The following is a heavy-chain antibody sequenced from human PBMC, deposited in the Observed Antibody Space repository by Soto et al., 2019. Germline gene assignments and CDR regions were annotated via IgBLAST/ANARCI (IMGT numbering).Heavy chain of an antibody. Sequence: ASVKVSCKASGYTFTSYYMNWVRQAPGQGLEWLGIINPSGGYTTYAQRFLGRVTMTSDTSTSTVHMELGSLTSEDTAVYYCARGGGIVVVTAPYAHSAQGTLVTVSS. CDR2: INPSGGYT. CDR3: ARGGGIVVVTAPYAH. D-gene: IGHD2-21*02. J-gene: IGHJ4*02. V-gene: IGHV1-46*03. CDR1: GYTFTSYY.